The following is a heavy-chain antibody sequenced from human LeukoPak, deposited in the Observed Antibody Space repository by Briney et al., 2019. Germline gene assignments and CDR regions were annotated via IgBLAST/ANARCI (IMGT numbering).Heavy chain of an antibody. CDR1: GFTFSSCG. Sequence: GGSLRLSCAASGFTFSSCGMHWVRQAPGKGLERVAVIWYDGSDKYYADSAKGRFTISRDNSKNTLYLQMNSLRAEATAVYYCARSGSESFYWGQGALVTVSS. D-gene: IGHD3-10*01. CDR3: ARSGSESFY. V-gene: IGHV3-33*01. J-gene: IGHJ4*02. CDR2: IWYDGSDK.